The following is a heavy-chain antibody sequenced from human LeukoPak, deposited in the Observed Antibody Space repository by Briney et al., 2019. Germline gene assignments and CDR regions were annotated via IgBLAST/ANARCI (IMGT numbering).Heavy chain of an antibody. CDR2: ISGSGVST. V-gene: IGHV3-23*01. CDR1: GFTFSSFG. D-gene: IGHD2-2*02. CDR3: ARTARYCSSTSCHINFDY. Sequence: GGTLRLSCAASGFTFSSFGMSWVRQAPGKGLEWVSAISGSGVSTYYADSVKGRFTISRDNSKNSLYLQMNSLRAEDTAVYYCARTARYCSSTSCHINFDYWGQGTLVTVSS. J-gene: IGHJ4*02.